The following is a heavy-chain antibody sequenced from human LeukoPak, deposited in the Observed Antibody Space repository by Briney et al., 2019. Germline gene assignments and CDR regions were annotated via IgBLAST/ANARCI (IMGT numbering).Heavy chain of an antibody. D-gene: IGHD6-13*01. J-gene: IGHJ4*02. CDR2: CDPEDGET. V-gene: IGHV1-24*01. Sequence: ASVKVSCKVSGYTLTELSMHWVRQGPGKGLEWMGGCDPEDGETIYAQNFQGRVTMTEDTSKDTAYLELSSLRSEDTAVYYCARVGSASWYRYDHWGQGTLVTVSS. CDR3: ARVGSASWYRYDH. CDR1: GYTLTELS.